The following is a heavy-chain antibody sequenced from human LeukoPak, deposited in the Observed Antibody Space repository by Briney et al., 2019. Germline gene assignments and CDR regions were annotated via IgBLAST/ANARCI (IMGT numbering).Heavy chain of an antibody. CDR2: INPNSGGT. V-gene: IGHV1-2*02. D-gene: IGHD3-22*01. CDR1: GYTFTGYY. J-gene: IGHJ4*02. Sequence: GASVKASCKASGYTFTGYYMHWVRQAPGQGLEWMGWINPNSGGTNYAQKFQGRVTMTRDTSISTAYMELSRLRSDDTAVYYCARGGLGYYDSSGYSLWGQGTLVTVSS. CDR3: ARGGLGYYDSSGYSL.